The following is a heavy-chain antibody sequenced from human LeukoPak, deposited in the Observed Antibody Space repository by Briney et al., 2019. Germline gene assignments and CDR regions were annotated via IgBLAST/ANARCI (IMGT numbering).Heavy chain of an antibody. CDR2: IKQDGSEK. J-gene: IGHJ6*02. Sequence: GGSLRLSCTVSGYTFSSYWMSWVRQAPGKGLEWVANIKQDGSEKYYVDSVKGRFTISRDNAKNSLYLQMNSLRAEDTAMYYCARKNGLDVWGQGTTVIVSS. V-gene: IGHV3-7*01. CDR1: GYTFSSYW. CDR3: ARKNGLDV.